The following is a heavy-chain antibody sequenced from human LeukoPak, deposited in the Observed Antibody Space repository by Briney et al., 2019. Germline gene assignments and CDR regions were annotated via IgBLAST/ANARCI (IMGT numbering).Heavy chain of an antibody. D-gene: IGHD3-22*01. CDR3: AKEGYYYDSSGYNYYYGMDV. CDR2: ISGSGGRT. CDR1: GFTFSSYA. J-gene: IGHJ6*02. Sequence: GGSLRLSCAASGFTFSSYAMSWVRQAPGKGLEWVSTISGSGGRTYYADSVKGRFTISRDNSKNTLYLQMNSLRAEDTAVYYCAKEGYYYDSSGYNYYYGMDVWGQGTTVTVSS. V-gene: IGHV3-23*01.